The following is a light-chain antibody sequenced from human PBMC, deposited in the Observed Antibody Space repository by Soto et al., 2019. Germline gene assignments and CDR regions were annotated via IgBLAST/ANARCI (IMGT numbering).Light chain of an antibody. CDR2: DDN. Sequence: QSVLTQPPSVSAAPEQKVTISCTGSSSNIGGNSVSWYQKLPGTAPKLLIYDDNKRPSGIPDRFSGSKSGTSATLGVTGFQTGDEADYYCGSWDSSLSAYVFGTGTKVTVL. J-gene: IGLJ1*01. CDR3: GSWDSSLSAYV. CDR1: SSNIGGNS. V-gene: IGLV1-51*01.